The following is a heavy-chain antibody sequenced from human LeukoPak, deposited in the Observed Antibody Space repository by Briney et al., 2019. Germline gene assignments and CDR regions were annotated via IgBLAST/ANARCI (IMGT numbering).Heavy chain of an antibody. CDR3: ATFGTAWRYSY. Sequence: GGSLRLSCRVSGVIVSREWMHWVRQAPGEGLVWVARSNEDGSFTGYADSVEGRFTISKDNAKNTLYLHMNSLRAADTAVADCATFGTAWRYSYWGQGTLVTVSS. CDR2: SNEDGSFT. V-gene: IGHV3-74*01. J-gene: IGHJ4*02. D-gene: IGHD3-16*01. CDR1: GVIVSREW.